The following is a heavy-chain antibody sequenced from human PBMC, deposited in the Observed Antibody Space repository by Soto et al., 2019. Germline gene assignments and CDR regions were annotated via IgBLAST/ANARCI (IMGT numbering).Heavy chain of an antibody. V-gene: IGHV4-59*08. D-gene: IGHD3-22*01. Sequence: PSETLSLTCTVSGGSISSYYWSWIRQPPGKGLEWIGYIYYSGSTKYNPSLKSRVTISVDTSKNQFSLKLSSVTAADTAVYYCARRLYYDSSGFEGGGMDVWGQGTTVTVSS. CDR3: ARRLYYDSSGFEGGGMDV. CDR2: IYYSGST. J-gene: IGHJ6*02. CDR1: GGSISSYY.